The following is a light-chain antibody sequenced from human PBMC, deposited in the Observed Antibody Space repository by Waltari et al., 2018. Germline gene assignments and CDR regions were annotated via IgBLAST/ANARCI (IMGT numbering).Light chain of an antibody. Sequence: DIQMTQSPSSLSASVGDRVTITCQASQDVTNYLNWYQQKPGKAPKLLIYDASYLETGVPSRFSGSGSGTYFTFTISSLQPEDIGKYHCQQYDNLPITFGQGTRLEIK. CDR2: DAS. CDR3: QQYDNLPIT. V-gene: IGKV1-33*01. J-gene: IGKJ5*01. CDR1: QDVTNY.